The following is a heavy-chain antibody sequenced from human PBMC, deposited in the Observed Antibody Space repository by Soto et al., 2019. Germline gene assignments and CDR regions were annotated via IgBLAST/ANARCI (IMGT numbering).Heavy chain of an antibody. V-gene: IGHV1-18*04. CDR2: ISAYNGNT. CDR3: ARDGRYPVVPPNGRGYYYSYGMDV. J-gene: IGHJ6*02. Sequence: ASVKVSCKASGYTFTSYGISWVRQAPGQGLEWMGWISAYNGNTNYAQKLQGRVTMTTDTSTSTAYMELRSLRSDDTAVYYCARDGRYPVVPPNGRGYYYSYGMDVWGQGTTVTVSS. D-gene: IGHD1-1*01. CDR1: GYTFTSYG.